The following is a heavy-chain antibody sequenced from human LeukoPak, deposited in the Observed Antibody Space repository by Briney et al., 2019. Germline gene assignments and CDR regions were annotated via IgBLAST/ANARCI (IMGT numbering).Heavy chain of an antibody. V-gene: IGHV1-69*13. J-gene: IGHJ4*02. CDR1: GGTFSSYA. Sequence: SVKVSCKASGGTFSSYAISWVRQAPGQGLEWMGGIIPIFGTANSAQKFQGRVTINADESTRTAYMELSSLRSEETAVYYRAREDCGGDCYSNQLDYWGQGTLVTVSS. CDR3: AREDCGGDCYSNQLDY. D-gene: IGHD2-21*01. CDR2: IIPIFGTA.